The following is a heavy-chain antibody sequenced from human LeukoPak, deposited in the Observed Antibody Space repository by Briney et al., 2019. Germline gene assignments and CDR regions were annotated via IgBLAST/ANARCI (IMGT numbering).Heavy chain of an antibody. D-gene: IGHD6-19*01. J-gene: IGHJ4*02. CDR3: VRGQPVGGTRDPFDY. Sequence: ASVNVSCNASESTFTNSYMPWVRESPDLGLGWMGIINPSGGSTSSAHTLPQRVTMTRDTATTTVSLELSSLTFWDPATLYCVRGQPVGGTRDPFDYWGQGTLVTVSS. V-gene: IGHV1-46*01. CDR2: INPSGGST. CDR1: ESTFTNSY.